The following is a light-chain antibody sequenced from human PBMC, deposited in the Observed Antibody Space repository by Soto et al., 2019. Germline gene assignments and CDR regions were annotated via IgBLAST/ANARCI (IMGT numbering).Light chain of an antibody. V-gene: IGKV3-20*01. J-gene: IGKJ1*01. Sequence: EIVLTQSPGTLSLSPGERATLSCRASQSVSSNLAWYRQTPGQAPRLLIYVASTRATDTPARFSGSGSGTDFTLTITGVEPADFAVYYCQQYGSSFATFGQGTQLEV. CDR2: VAS. CDR3: QQYGSSFAT. CDR1: QSVSSN.